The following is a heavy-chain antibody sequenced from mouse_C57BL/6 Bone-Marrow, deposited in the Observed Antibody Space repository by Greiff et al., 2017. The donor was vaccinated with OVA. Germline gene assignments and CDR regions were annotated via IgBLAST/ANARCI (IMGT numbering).Heavy chain of an antibody. J-gene: IGHJ4*01. CDR1: GFTFSDYG. Sequence: EVQLVESGGGLVKPGGSLKLSCAASGFTFSDYGMHWVRQAPEKGLEWVAYISSGSSTIYYADTVKGRFTISRDNAKNTLFLQMTRLRSEATAMYSCARRGLHRRSYAMDYWGQGTSVTVSS. D-gene: IGHD2-4*01. CDR3: ARRGLHRRSYAMDY. CDR2: ISSGSSTI. V-gene: IGHV5-17*01.